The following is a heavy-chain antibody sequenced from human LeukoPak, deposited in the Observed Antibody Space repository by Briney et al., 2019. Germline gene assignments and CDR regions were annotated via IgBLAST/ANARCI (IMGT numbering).Heavy chain of an antibody. V-gene: IGHV4-61*02. D-gene: IGHD1-26*01. J-gene: IGHJ3*02. CDR3: ARDFIEWEFNAFDI. CDR2: IYTSGST. CDR1: GGSISSGSYY. Sequence: SQTLSLTCTVSGGSISSGSYYWSWIRQPAGKGLEWIGRIYTSGSTNYNPSLKTRVTISVDTSKNQFSLKLSSVTAADTAVYYCARDFIEWEFNAFDIWGQGTMVTVSS.